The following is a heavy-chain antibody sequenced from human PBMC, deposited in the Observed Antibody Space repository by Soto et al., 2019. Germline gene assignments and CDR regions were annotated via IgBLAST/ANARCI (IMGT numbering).Heavy chain of an antibody. CDR1: GFTFSSYA. CDR3: AKEGERGYSYFDGDLDY. V-gene: IGHV3-23*01. J-gene: IGHJ4*02. Sequence: GGSLRLSCAASGFTFSSYAMSWVRQAPGKGLEWVSAISGSGGSTYYADSVKGRFTISRDNSKNTLYLQMNSLRAEDTAVYYCAKEGERGYSYFDGDLDYWGQGTLVTVSS. CDR2: ISGSGGST. D-gene: IGHD5-18*01.